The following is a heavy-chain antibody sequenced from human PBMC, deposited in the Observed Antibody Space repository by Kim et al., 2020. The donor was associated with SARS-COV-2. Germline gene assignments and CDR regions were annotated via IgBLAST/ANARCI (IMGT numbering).Heavy chain of an antibody. J-gene: IGHJ4*02. D-gene: IGHD6-6*01. CDR1: GFTFSDHY. Sequence: GGSLRLSCVASGFTFSDHYMDWVRQAPGKGLEWVGRTRNKAKSYTTEYAASVKGRFTISRDDARNSLYLQMNSLKTDDTAVYYCARTDSGTSWGPFDNWGQGTLVTVSS. V-gene: IGHV3-72*01. CDR2: TRNKAKSYTT. CDR3: ARTDSGTSWGPFDN.